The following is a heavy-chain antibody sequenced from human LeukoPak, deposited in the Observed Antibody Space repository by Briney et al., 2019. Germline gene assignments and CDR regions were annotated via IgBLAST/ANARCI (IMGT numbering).Heavy chain of an antibody. J-gene: IGHJ4*02. Sequence: GGSLRLSCAASGFTFSNYYMSWVRQAPGKGLEWVSAISGSGGTTYYADSVKGRFTISRDNAKNSLYLQMNSLRAEDTAVYYCARDLGRIFLYDYWGQGTLVTVSS. V-gene: IGHV3-21*01. CDR2: ISGSGGTT. CDR1: GFTFSNYY. D-gene: IGHD3-16*01. CDR3: ARDLGRIFLYDY.